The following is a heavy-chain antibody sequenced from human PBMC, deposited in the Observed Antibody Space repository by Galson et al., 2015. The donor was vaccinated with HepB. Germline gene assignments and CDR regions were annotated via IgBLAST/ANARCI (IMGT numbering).Heavy chain of an antibody. J-gene: IGHJ1*01. CDR3: TRGYYYESSGYYYVGYFQH. V-gene: IGHV3-49*03. CDR1: GFTFGDYA. CDR2: IRSKAYGGTT. D-gene: IGHD3-22*01. Sequence: SLRLSCAASGFTFGDYAMSWFRQAPGKGLEWVGFIRSKAYGGTTEYAASVKGRFTISRDDSKSIAYLQMNSLKTEDTAVYYCTRGYYYESSGYYYVGYFQHWGQGTLVTVSS.